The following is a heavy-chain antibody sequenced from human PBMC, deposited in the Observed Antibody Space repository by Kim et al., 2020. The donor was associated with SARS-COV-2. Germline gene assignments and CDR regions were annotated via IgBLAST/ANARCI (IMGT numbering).Heavy chain of an antibody. J-gene: IGHJ6*02. Sequence: YADSGKGRFTISRDNSKNTLYLQMNSLRAEDTAVYYCAKSVLKLYYYGMDVWGQGTTVTVSS. V-gene: IGHV3-23*01. CDR3: AKSVLKLYYYGMDV.